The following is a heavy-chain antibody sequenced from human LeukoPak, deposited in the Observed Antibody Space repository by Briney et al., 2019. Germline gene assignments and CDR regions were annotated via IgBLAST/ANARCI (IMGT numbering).Heavy chain of an antibody. CDR3: ARDYSSGYYYSDY. D-gene: IGHD3-22*01. Sequence: PGGSLRLSRAASGFTVSSNYMSWVRQAPGKGLEWVSVIYSGGSTYYADSVKGRFTISRDNSKNTLYLQMNSLRAEDTAVYYCARDYSSGYYYSDYWGQGTLVTVSS. J-gene: IGHJ4*02. CDR1: GFTVSSNY. V-gene: IGHV3-53*01. CDR2: IYSGGST.